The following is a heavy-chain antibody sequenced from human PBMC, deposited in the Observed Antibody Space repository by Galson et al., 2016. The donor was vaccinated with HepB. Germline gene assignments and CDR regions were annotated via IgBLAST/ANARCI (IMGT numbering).Heavy chain of an antibody. J-gene: IGHJ4*02. CDR3: ARDERYCSGGRCYSLYYFDH. V-gene: IGHV3-48*02. CDR2: ISSGSSAI. D-gene: IGHD2-15*01. CDR1: GFTFSTYS. Sequence: SLRLSCAASGFTFSTYSMNWVRQAPGKGLEWVSYISSGSSAIYYADSVKGRFTISRDNSKNSLSLQMNSLRDEDTAVYYCARDERYCSGGRCYSLYYFDHWGQGTLVTVSS.